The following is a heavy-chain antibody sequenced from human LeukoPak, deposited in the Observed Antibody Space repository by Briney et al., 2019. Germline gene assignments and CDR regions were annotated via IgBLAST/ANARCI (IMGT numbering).Heavy chain of an antibody. CDR3: ARDPPFRPGVSDY. CDR2: IYYSGST. D-gene: IGHD1-14*01. CDR1: GGSISSSSYY. Sequence: SETLSLTCTVSGGSISSSSYYWGWIRQPPGKGLEWIGSIYYSGSTYYNPSLKSRVTMSVDTSKNQFSLKLSSVTAADTAVYYSARDPPFRPGVSDYWGQGTLVTVSS. V-gene: IGHV4-39*07. J-gene: IGHJ4*02.